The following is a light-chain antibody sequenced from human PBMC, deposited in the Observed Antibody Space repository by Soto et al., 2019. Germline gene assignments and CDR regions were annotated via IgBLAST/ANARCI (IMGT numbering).Light chain of an antibody. J-gene: IGKJ1*01. V-gene: IGKV3-20*01. CDR1: QSISSSS. CDR2: GAS. CDR3: QQYGSAPWT. Sequence: EFVLTQSPGTLSLSPGERATLSCRASQSISSSSLAWYQQKPGQAPRLLIYGASSRAAGIPDRFSGSGSGTDFTLTISTLQPEDFAVYYCQQYGSAPWTFGQGTKVEIK.